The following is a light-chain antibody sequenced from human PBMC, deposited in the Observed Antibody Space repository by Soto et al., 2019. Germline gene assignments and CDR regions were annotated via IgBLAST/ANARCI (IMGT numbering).Light chain of an antibody. J-gene: IGLJ3*02. CDR3: AAWDDSLNGVV. V-gene: IGLV2-11*01. CDR1: SSDVGAYNY. CDR2: DVY. Sequence: QSALTQPRSVSGSPGQSVTISCTGTSSDVGAYNYVSWYQQLPDKAPKFMIYDVYKRPSGVPDRFSGSKSGNTASLAISGLQSEDEADFYCAAWDDSLNGVVFGGGTKLTVL.